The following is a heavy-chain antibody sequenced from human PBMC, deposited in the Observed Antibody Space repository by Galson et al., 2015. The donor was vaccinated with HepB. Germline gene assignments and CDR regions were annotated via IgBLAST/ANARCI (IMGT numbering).Heavy chain of an antibody. CDR2: IIPIFGTS. CDR3: ARAVADYDYVWGSYRYTCDY. D-gene: IGHD3-16*02. V-gene: IGHV1-69*13. CDR1: GGTFSSYA. J-gene: IGHJ4*02. Sequence: SVKVSCKASGGTFSSYAISWVRQAPGQGLEWMGGIIPIFGTSNYAQRFQGRVTITADESTSTAYMELSSLRSEDTAVYYCARAVADYDYVWGSYRYTCDYWGQGTLVTVSS.